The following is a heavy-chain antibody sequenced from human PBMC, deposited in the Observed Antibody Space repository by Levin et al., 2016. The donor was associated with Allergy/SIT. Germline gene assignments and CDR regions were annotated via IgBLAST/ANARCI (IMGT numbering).Heavy chain of an antibody. Sequence: WIRQPPGKALEWLALIYWDDDKRYSPSLKSRLTITKDTSKNQVVLTMTNMDPVDTATYYCAHSPVGAVAALYDAFDIWGQGTMVTVSS. J-gene: IGHJ3*02. CDR2: IYWDDDK. V-gene: IGHV2-5*02. CDR3: AHSPVGAVAALYDAFDI. D-gene: IGHD6-19*01.